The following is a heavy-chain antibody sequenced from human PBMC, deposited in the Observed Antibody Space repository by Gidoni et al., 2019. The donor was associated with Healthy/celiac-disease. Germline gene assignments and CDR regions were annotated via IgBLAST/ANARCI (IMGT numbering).Heavy chain of an antibody. D-gene: IGHD3-3*01. Sequence: GYYWSWIRQHPGKGLEWIGYIYYSGSTYYNPSLKSRVTISVDTSKNQFSLKLSSVTAADTAVYYCARVEWKGMRFDPWGQGTLVTVSS. V-gene: IGHV4-31*02. J-gene: IGHJ5*02. CDR3: ARVEWKGMRFDP. CDR1: GYY. CDR2: IYYSGST.